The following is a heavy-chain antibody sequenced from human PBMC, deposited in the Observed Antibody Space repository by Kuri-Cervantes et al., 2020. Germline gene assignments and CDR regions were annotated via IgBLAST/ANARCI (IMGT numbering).Heavy chain of an antibody. D-gene: IGHD2-2*01. Sequence: GGSLRLSCKASGYTFTSYDINWVRQATGQGLEWMGWINPNSGGTNYAQKFQGRVTMTRDTSISTAYMELSRLRSDDTAVYYCARELEDIVVVPAAPWGQGTLVTVSS. CDR3: ARELEDIVVVPAAP. CDR2: INPNSGGT. J-gene: IGHJ5*02. CDR1: GYTFTSYD. V-gene: IGHV1-2*02.